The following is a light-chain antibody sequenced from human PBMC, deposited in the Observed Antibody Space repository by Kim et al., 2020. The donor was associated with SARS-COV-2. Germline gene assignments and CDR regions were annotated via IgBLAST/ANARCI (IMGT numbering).Light chain of an antibody. CDR2: GAS. V-gene: IGKV3-15*01. Sequence: EIVMTQSPATLSVSPGERATLSCRASQSLSDNLAWYQQKPGQAPRLLIYGASPRATGIPARFSGSGSGTEFTLTISSLQSEDFAVYYCQQYIYWPYTFGQGTKLEI. CDR3: QQYIYWPYT. CDR1: QSLSDN. J-gene: IGKJ2*01.